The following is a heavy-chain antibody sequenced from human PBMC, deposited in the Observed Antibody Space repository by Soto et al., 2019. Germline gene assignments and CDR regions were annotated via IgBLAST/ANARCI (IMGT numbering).Heavy chain of an antibody. Sequence: GGSLRLSCAASGFTFSAYGIHWVRQAPGKGLEWVAVISHDGSNTNYADSVKGRFTFSRDNSKDTVYLQMNSLRAEDTAVYYCARDPGDSFFDYWGQGTLVTVSS. CDR2: ISHDGSNT. D-gene: IGHD4-17*01. CDR1: GFTFSAYG. J-gene: IGHJ4*02. CDR3: ARDPGDSFFDY. V-gene: IGHV3-30*03.